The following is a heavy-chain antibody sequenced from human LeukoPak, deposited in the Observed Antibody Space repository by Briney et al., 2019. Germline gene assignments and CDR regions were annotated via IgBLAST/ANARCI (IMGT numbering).Heavy chain of an antibody. CDR3: ARDGHDNYGREGFGWFEP. Sequence: AAVKDSPKPSRYTFTSYGISWVPPAPGQGLEGLGWIRAYNVNTNDAQKLRARVTMTTDTSTSTAHMELRSLRSDDPGVYYCARDGHDNYGREGFGWFEPWGEGTLVTVFS. V-gene: IGHV1-18*01. CDR1: RYTFTSYG. D-gene: IGHD5-18*01. CDR2: IRAYNVNT. J-gene: IGHJ5*02.